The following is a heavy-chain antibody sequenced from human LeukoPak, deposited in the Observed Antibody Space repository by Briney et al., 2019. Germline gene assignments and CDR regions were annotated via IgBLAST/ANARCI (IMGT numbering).Heavy chain of an antibody. J-gene: IGHJ2*01. V-gene: IGHV4-39*01. CDR1: GGSISSSSYY. D-gene: IGHD3-9*01. CDR3: ARQYQLRYFDWLLYWYFDL. CDR2: IYYSGST. Sequence: PSETLSLTCTVSGGSISSSSYYWGWIRQPPGKGLEWIGSIYYSGSTYYNPSLKSRVTISVDTSKNQFSLKLSSVTAADTAVYYCARQYQLRYFDWLLYWYFDLWGRGTLVTVSP.